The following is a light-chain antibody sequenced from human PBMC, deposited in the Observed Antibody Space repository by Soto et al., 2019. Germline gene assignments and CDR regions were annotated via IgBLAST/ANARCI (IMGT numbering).Light chain of an antibody. V-gene: IGKV3-20*01. J-gene: IGKJ1*01. CDR1: QSVSNNY. CDR2: GAS. CDR3: QQYGSSGT. Sequence: EIGVSQSPCTLSLSPGERATLSCRASQSVSNNYLAWYQQKPGQAPRLLIYGASNRATGIPDRFSGSGSGTDFTLTINRLEPEDSAVYYCQQYGSSGTFGQGTKVDI.